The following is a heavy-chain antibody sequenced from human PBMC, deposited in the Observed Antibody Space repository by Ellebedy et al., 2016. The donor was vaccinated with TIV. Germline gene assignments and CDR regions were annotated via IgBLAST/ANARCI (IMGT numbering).Heavy chain of an antibody. CDR1: GGSISSYY. CDR3: ARADSSGYSYFDY. V-gene: IGHV4-59*01. Sequence: MPSETLSLTCTVSGGSISSYYWSWIRQPPGKGLEWIGYIYYSGSTNYSPSLKSRVTISVDTSKNQFSLKLSSVTAADTAVYYCARADSSGYSYFDYWGQGTLVTVSS. CDR2: IYYSGST. J-gene: IGHJ4*02. D-gene: IGHD3-22*01.